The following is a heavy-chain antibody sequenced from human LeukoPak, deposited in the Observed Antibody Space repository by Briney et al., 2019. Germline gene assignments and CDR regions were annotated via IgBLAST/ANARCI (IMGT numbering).Heavy chain of an antibody. CDR3: ARCRRFWNPHVGTCLFDY. CDR1: GFTFSDYY. CDR2: ISSSGSTI. Sequence: PGGSLRLSCAASGFTFSDYYMSWIRQAPGKGLEWVSYISSSGSTIYYADSVKGRFTISRDNAKNSLYLQMNSLRAEDTAVYYCARCRRFWNPHVGTCLFDYWGQGTLVTVSS. J-gene: IGHJ4*02. D-gene: IGHD1-1*01. V-gene: IGHV3-11*04.